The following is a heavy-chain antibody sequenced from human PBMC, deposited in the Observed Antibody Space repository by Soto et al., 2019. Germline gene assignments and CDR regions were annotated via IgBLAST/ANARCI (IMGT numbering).Heavy chain of an antibody. V-gene: IGHV3-74*01. Sequence: EVQLVESGGGLVQPGESLSLSCAASGFTFSSYWMHWVRQAPGKGLVWVSRINSDGSSTSYAGSVKGRFTISRDNAKSTLYLPINSLCAEDTAVYYCVRTSLVVAAATREDYWGQGTLVSVSS. D-gene: IGHD2-15*01. CDR2: INSDGSST. CDR1: GFTFSSYW. J-gene: IGHJ4*02. CDR3: VRTSLVVAAATREDY.